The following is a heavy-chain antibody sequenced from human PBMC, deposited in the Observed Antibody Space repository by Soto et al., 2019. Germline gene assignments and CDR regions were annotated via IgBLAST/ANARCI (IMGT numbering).Heavy chain of an antibody. Sequence: ESGGGVVQPGRSLRLSCSASGFIFGTYGMDWVRQAPGKGLEWVALISYDGNKEFYADSVKGRFTISRDNSRNTLYLHMNSLKPEDTAMYYCAKETATSVDYYYFYGLGVWGPGTTVSVSS. J-gene: IGHJ6*02. V-gene: IGHV3-30*18. CDR3: AKETATSVDYYYFYGLGV. CDR2: ISYDGNKE. D-gene: IGHD1-1*01. CDR1: GFIFGTYG.